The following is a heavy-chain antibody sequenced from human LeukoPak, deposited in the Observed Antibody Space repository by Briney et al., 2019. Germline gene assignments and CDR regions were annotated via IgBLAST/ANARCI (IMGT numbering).Heavy chain of an antibody. CDR3: ATGPPVNLVVVTARFDY. CDR1: GYTFTSYY. Sequence: GASVKVSCKASGYTFTSYYMHWVRQAPGQGLEWMGIINPSGGSTSYAQKFQGRVTMTRDTSTSTVYMELSSLRSEDTAVYYCATGPPVNLVVVTARFDYWGQGTLVTVSS. D-gene: IGHD2-21*02. CDR2: INPSGGST. J-gene: IGHJ4*02. V-gene: IGHV1-46*01.